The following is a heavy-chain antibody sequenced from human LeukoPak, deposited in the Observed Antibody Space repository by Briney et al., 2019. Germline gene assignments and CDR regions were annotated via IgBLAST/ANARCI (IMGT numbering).Heavy chain of an antibody. D-gene: IGHD1-26*01. CDR3: ARDRGWELRWFELDY. CDR1: GYTFTTYN. V-gene: IGHV1-18*01. Sequence: ASVKVSCKASGYTFTTYNINWVRQTPGQGLEWMGWISGYNGNTNYAQKLQGRVTMTTDTSTSTVYMELSSLRSEDTAVYYCARDRGWELRWFELDYWGQGTLVTVSS. J-gene: IGHJ4*02. CDR2: ISGYNGNT.